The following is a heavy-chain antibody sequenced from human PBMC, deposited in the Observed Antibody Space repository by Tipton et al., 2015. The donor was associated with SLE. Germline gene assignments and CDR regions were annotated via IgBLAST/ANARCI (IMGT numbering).Heavy chain of an antibody. CDR1: GFTFTYYS. CDR2: ISSSSNYI. Sequence: SLRLSCAASGFTFTYYSVNWVRQAPGKGLEWVSSISSSSNYIYYADSVKGRFTISRDNAKNSLYLQMNSLRAEDTAVYYCATLSGRDMWGQGTMVTVPS. CDR3: ATLSGRDM. J-gene: IGHJ3*01. D-gene: IGHD6-19*01. V-gene: IGHV3-21*03.